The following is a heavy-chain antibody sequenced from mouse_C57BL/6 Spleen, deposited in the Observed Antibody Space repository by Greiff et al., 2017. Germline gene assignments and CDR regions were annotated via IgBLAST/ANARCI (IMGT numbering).Heavy chain of an antibody. J-gene: IGHJ2*01. CDR1: GYAFTNYL. CDR2: INPGSGGT. Sequence: VQLQQSGAELVRPGTSVKVSCKASGYAFTNYLIEWVKQRPGQDLEWIGVINPGSGGTNYNEKFKGKATLTADKSSSTAYMQLSSLTSEDSAVYFCAREIGLGHFDYWGQGTTLTVSS. V-gene: IGHV1-54*01. CDR3: AREIGLGHFDY.